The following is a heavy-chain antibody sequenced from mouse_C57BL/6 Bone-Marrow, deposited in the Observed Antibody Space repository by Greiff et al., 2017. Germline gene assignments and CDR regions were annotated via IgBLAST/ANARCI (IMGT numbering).Heavy chain of an antibody. J-gene: IGHJ4*01. Sequence: QVQLKQPGAELVMPGASVKLSCKASGYTFTSYWMHWVKQRPGQGLEWIGEIDPSDSYTNYNQKFKGKSTLTVDKSSSTAYMQLSSLTSEDSAVYYCARRGLYYGNDYYAMDYWGQGTSVTVSA. V-gene: IGHV1-69*01. CDR2: IDPSDSYT. CDR1: GYTFTSYW. D-gene: IGHD2-1*01. CDR3: ARRGLYYGNDYYAMDY.